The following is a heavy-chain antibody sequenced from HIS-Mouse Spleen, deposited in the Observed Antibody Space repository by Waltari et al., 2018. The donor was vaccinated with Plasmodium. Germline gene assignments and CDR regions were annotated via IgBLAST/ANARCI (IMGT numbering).Heavy chain of an antibody. Sequence: QVQLQESGPGLVKPSQTLSLTCTVSGGSISSGGYYWSWIRQHPGKGLEWIGYIYYSGSTYYNPALKIRVTISVDTSKNQFSLKLSSVTAADTAVYYCARDHSRAARPYYYYGMDVWGQGTTVTVSS. V-gene: IGHV4-31*03. CDR3: ARDHSRAARPYYYYGMDV. D-gene: IGHD6-6*01. CDR1: GGSISSGGYY. CDR2: IYYSGST. J-gene: IGHJ6*02.